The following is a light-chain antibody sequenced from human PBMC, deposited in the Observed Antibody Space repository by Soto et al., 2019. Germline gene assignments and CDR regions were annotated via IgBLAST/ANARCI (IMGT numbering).Light chain of an antibody. CDR2: LEGSGSY. Sequence: QSVLTQSSAASASLGSSFKLTCTLSSGRSSYIIAWHQQQPGKAPRFLMNLEGSGSYNKGSGIPDRFSGSSSGADRYLTISNLQSEDEADYYCETWDGYSWVFGGGTKVTVL. J-gene: IGLJ3*02. V-gene: IGLV4-60*03. CDR3: ETWDGYSWV. CDR1: SGRSSYI.